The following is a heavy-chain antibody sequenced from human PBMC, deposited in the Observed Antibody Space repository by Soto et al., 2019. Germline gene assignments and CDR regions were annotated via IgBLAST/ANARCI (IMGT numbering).Heavy chain of an antibody. Sequence: QVQLVQSGGEVKKPGASVKVSCKASGYTFSNYAISWVQQAPGQGLEWMGWITAHNGNTKYAQKFQARVTMTTDTSTSTASMELRSLTSDDTAVYYCARDAPYDDFWSGVMELYYYGMDVWGQGTTVTVSS. CDR3: ARDAPYDDFWSGVMELYYYGMDV. D-gene: IGHD3-3*01. CDR2: ITAHNGNT. CDR1: GYTFSNYA. V-gene: IGHV1-18*01. J-gene: IGHJ6*02.